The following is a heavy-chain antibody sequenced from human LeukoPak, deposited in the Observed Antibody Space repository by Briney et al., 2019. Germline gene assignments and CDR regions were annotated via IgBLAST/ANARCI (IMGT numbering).Heavy chain of an antibody. CDR2: IKQDGSAK. CDR3: AKIYCTSTDCYYDY. Sequence: PGGSLRLSCAASGFTFSSYWMSWVRRAPGKGLEWVANIKQDGSAKYYMDSVKGRFTISRDSAKNSLYLQMNSLRAEDTAVYYCAKIYCTSTDCYYDYWGQGTLVTVSS. V-gene: IGHV3-7*01. J-gene: IGHJ4*02. CDR1: GFTFSSYW. D-gene: IGHD2-2*01.